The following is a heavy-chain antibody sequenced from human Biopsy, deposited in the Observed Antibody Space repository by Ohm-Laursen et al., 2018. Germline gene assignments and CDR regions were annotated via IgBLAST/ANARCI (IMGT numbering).Heavy chain of an antibody. Sequence: SSVKVSCKVSGDRFSNYPISWVRQAPGQGLEWMGGIIPIFNTPKYAQRFQGRVSITAARSTTTAYMELSSLRSEDTAVYYCARDTELLSIGLDYNFGMVVWGQGTTVTVSS. V-gene: IGHV1-69*06. CDR2: IIPIFNTP. J-gene: IGHJ6*02. CDR1: GDRFSNYP. D-gene: IGHD1-14*01. CDR3: ARDTELLSIGLDYNFGMVV.